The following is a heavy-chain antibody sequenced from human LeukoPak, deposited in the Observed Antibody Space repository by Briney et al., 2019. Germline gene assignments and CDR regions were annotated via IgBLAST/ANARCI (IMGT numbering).Heavy chain of an antibody. CDR3: AKDRGFKRVVTELGY. CDR1: EFTFSSYA. J-gene: IGHJ4*02. D-gene: IGHD3-3*01. Sequence: GGSLRLPCAASEFTFSSYAMSWVRQAPGKGLEWVSAISGSGGSTYYADSVKGRFTISRDNSKNTLYPQMNSLRAEDTAVYYCAKDRGFKRVVTELGYWGQGTLVTVSS. CDR2: ISGSGGST. V-gene: IGHV3-23*01.